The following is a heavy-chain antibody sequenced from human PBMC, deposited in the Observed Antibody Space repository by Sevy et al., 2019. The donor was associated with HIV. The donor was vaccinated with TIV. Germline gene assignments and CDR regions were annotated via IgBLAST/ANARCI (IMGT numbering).Heavy chain of an antibody. CDR2: FDPEDGET. J-gene: IGHJ4*02. CDR1: GYTLIEFS. V-gene: IGHV1-24*01. Sequence: ASVKVSCKVSGYTLIEFSMHWVRQAPGKGLEWMGGFDPEDGETIYAQRFQGRVTMTEDTSTDTAYIEPSSLRSEDTAVFYCATGLPGEYVDCSSCYSDYFAYWGQGTLVTVSS. CDR3: ATGLPGEYVDCSSCYSDYFAY. D-gene: IGHD2-15*01.